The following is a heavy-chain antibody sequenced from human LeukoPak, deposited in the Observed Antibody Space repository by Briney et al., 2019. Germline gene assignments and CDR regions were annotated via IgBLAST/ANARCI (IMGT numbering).Heavy chain of an antibody. V-gene: IGHV3-21*01. CDR3: VRDQGGERWFDP. CDR2: ISSGSSFI. D-gene: IGHD3-16*01. J-gene: IGHJ5*02. Sequence: GGSLRLSCAASGFTFGSYAMNWVRQAPGKGLEWVSSISSGSSFIYYADSVKGRFTIARDNAKNSLYLHMNSLRPEDTAIYYCVRDQGGERWFDPWGQGTLVTVSS. CDR1: GFTFGSYA.